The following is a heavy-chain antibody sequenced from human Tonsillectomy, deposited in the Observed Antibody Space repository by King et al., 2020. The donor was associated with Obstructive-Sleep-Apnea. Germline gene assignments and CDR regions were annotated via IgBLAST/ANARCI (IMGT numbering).Heavy chain of an antibody. CDR2: IFWSGST. Sequence: VQLQESGPGLVKPSETLSLTCTVSGGSISSYYWSWIRQPPGKGLEWSGYIFWSGSTNFKPYLKSRVTMSVDTSKNQGSLKLSSVTAADTAVYYCARDRWFSGSSSFDPWGQGTLVSVSS. D-gene: IGHD6-25*01. CDR3: ARDRWFSGSSSFDP. V-gene: IGHV4-59*01. J-gene: IGHJ5*02. CDR1: GGSISSYY.